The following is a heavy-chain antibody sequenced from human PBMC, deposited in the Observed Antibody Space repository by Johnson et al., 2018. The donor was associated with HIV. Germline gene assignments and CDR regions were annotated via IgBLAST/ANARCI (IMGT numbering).Heavy chain of an antibody. Sequence: QVQLVESGGGVVQPGRSLRLSCAASGFTFSSYAMHWVRQAPGKGLEWLAVISYDGSNKYYADSVKGRFTISRDNAKNSLFLQMNGLRAEDTAVYYCAKDASSGWAGAFDIWGQGTMVTVSS. D-gene: IGHD6-19*01. J-gene: IGHJ3*02. V-gene: IGHV3-30*04. CDR2: ISYDGSNK. CDR1: GFTFSSYA. CDR3: AKDASSGWAGAFDI.